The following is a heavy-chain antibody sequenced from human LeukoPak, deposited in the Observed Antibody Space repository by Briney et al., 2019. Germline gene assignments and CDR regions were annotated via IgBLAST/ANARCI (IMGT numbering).Heavy chain of an antibody. CDR1: GYAFTSYG. CDR3: ARGTLRFLEWLLFLPDY. J-gene: IGHJ4*02. CDR2: ITIYNGNK. V-gene: IGHV1-18*01. Sequence: ASVKVSCKASGYAFTSYGISWVRQAPGQGLEWMGWITIYNGNKNYAEKCHGRVTMTADTSTNTAYMDLRSLRSDDTAVYYCARGTLRFLEWLLFLPDYWGQGTLDTVSS. D-gene: IGHD3-3*01.